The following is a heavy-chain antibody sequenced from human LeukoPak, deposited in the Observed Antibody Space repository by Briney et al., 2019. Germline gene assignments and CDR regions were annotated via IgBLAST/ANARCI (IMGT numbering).Heavy chain of an antibody. CDR3: VRGGLYHYSGTSGDY. D-gene: IGHD1-26*01. CDR2: VNQGGSET. V-gene: IGHV3-7*01. Sequence: GGSLRLSCAASGFTFSTYWMTWVRQAPGKGLEWVANVNQGGSETYYVDSVKGRLTISRDNAKNSLYLQMNSLRAEDTAVYYCVRGGLYHYSGTSGDYWGQGTLVTVSS. J-gene: IGHJ4*02. CDR1: GFTFSTYW.